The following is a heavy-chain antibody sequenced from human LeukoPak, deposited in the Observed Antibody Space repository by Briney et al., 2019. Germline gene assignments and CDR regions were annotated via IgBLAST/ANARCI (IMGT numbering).Heavy chain of an antibody. Sequence: SETLSLTCTVSGGSISSYYWSWIRQPPGKGLEWIGYIYYSGSTNYNPSLKSRVTISVDTSKNQFSLKLSSVTAADTAVYYCARGSGSSYYFDYWGQGTLVTASS. CDR2: IYYSGST. CDR3: ARGSGSSYYFDY. J-gene: IGHJ4*02. D-gene: IGHD3-22*01. CDR1: GGSISSYY. V-gene: IGHV4-59*01.